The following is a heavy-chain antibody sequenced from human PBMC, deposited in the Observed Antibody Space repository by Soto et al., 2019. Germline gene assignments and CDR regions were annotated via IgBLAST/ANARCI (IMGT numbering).Heavy chain of an antibody. CDR2: LYSDGRT. CDR3: ARCSGWYGQCFFDC. V-gene: IGHV3-53*02. D-gene: IGHD6-13*01. CDR1: GFIVSSSY. J-gene: IGHJ4*02. Sequence: DVQLVETGGGLIQPGGSLRLSCAASGFIVSSSYMSWVRQAPGKGLEWVSVLYSDGRTYYADSVKGRFTISRDNSKNTLYVQMNSLSAEDTAVDYCARCSGWYGQCFFDCWGQGTLVTVSS.